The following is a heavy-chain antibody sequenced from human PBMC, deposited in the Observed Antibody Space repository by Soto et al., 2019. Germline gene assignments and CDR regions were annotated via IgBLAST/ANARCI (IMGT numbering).Heavy chain of an antibody. Sequence: EVQPGESGGGLVKPGGALRLSCAAAGVTCTRYSMNWFRQSPGKGLEWVSSISSTTNYIYYGDSMKGRFTISRDNAKNSLYLEMNSLRAEDTAVYYCARESEDLTSNFDYWGQGTLVTVSS. CDR1: GVTCTRYS. V-gene: IGHV3-21*06. CDR3: ARESEDLTSNFDY. CDR2: ISSTTNYI. J-gene: IGHJ4*02.